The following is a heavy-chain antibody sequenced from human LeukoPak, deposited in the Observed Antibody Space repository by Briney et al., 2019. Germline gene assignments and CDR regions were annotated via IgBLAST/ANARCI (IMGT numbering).Heavy chain of an antibody. CDR2: IYYSGST. V-gene: IGHV4-59*01. Sequence: SETLSLTCTVSGGSISSYYWSWIRQPPGKGLEWIGYIYYSGSTNYNPSLKSRVTISVDTSKNQISLKLSSVTAADTAVYYCARALPQSNNFDYWGQGTLVTVSS. CDR3: ARALPQSNNFDY. J-gene: IGHJ4*02. CDR1: GGSISSYY.